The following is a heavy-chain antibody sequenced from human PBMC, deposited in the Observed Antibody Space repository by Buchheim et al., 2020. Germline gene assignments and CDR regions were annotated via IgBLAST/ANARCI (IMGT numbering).Heavy chain of an antibody. CDR3: ARGGVGGYSYGYFWWGTQPFDY. Sequence: QVQLVQSGAEVKKPGASVKVSCKASGYTFTSYDINWVRQATGQGLEWMGWLNPNSGNTGYAQKFQGRVTMTRNTSISTAYMELSSLRSEDTAVYYCARGGVGGYSYGYFWWGTQPFDYWGQGTL. CDR1: GYTFTSYD. D-gene: IGHD5-18*01. V-gene: IGHV1-8*01. CDR2: LNPNSGNT. J-gene: IGHJ4*02.